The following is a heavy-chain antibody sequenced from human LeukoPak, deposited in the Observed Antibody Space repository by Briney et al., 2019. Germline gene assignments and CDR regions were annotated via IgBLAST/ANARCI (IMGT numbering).Heavy chain of an antibody. CDR3: AGFFYDNSNDAFDI. CDR2: IIPIYGRA. Sequence: SVKVSCKASGVTFGSYDFTFTSYAISWVRQAPGQGLEWMGGIIPIYGRANYPQKFQGRVTITADESTRTVTMQLSSLRSEDTAAYYCAGFFYDNSNDAFDIWGQGTVVTVS. J-gene: IGHJ3*02. CDR1: GVTFGSYDFTFTSYA. D-gene: IGHD3-22*01. V-gene: IGHV1-69*01.